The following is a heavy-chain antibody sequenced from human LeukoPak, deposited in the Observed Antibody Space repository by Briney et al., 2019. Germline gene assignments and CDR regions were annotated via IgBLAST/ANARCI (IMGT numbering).Heavy chain of an antibody. V-gene: IGHV3-20*04. CDR3: AGSDTTGYTPREWDYWYFDL. Sequence: GGSLRLSCAAPGFTLDVLGMSWVRQAPGKGLEWVSGINWNGGSTVYADSVKGRFTISRDNAKNSLYLQMNSLRAEDTAVYYCAGSDTTGYTPREWDYWYFDLWGRGTLVTVSS. D-gene: IGHD1-1*01. CDR1: GFTLDVLG. J-gene: IGHJ2*01. CDR2: INWNGGST.